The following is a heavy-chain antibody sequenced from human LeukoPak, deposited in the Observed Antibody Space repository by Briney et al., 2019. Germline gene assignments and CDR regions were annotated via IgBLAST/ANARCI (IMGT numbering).Heavy chain of an antibody. CDR2: IKKDESEK. CDR1: GFPYCSFW. Sequence: GGPVRLLCAASGFPYCSFWNRGPPQATGEARVGVANIKKDESEKYYVDSVKGRFTSPRDNAKNSLYLQMNSLRAEDTAVYYCARDPGYCSGGSCYRGYFDYWGQGTLVTVSS. CDR3: ARDPGYCSGGSCYRGYFDY. D-gene: IGHD2-15*01. J-gene: IGHJ4*02. V-gene: IGHV3-7*01.